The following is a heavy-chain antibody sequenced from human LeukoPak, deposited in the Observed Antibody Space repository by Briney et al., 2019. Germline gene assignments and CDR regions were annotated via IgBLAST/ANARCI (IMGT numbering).Heavy chain of an antibody. CDR1: GYTFTAYY. J-gene: IGHJ4*01. V-gene: IGHV1-2*02. D-gene: IGHD6-19*01. CDR3: ARGREVAGTVGY. Sequence: ASVMVSCKASGYTFTAYYIHWVRQAPGQGLEWIGWINPISGGTNYAQKFQGRVTMTRDTSISTAYMELSRLTSDDTAVYYCARGREVAGTVGYWGHGTLVTVSS. CDR2: INPISGGT.